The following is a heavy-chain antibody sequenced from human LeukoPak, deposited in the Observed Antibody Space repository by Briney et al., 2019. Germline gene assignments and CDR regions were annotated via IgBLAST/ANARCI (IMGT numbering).Heavy chain of an antibody. Sequence: PGGGLRLSSAASAVPFRNCARTGVPQAPGGGLEGVSIISDSGGTTYYADSVKGRFTISRDNSKNTLYLQMNSLRAEDTAVYYCAKRSGGLLRYFDYWGQGTLVTVSS. J-gene: IGHJ4*02. CDR1: AVPFRNCA. D-gene: IGHD3-10*01. V-gene: IGHV3-23*01. CDR3: AKRSGGLLRYFDY. CDR2: ISDSGGTT.